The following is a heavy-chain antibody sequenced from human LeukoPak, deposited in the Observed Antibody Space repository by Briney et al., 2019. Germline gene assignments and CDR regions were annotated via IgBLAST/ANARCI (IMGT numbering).Heavy chain of an antibody. Sequence: PSETLSLTCTVSVGSISTYYWSWIRQPPGKGLEWIGYVYYSGSTNYNPSLKSRVTILVDTSKNQFSLKLSSLTAADTAVYYCARDAAAGGSWFDPWGQGTLVTVSS. CDR2: VYYSGST. V-gene: IGHV4-59*01. CDR3: ARDAAAGGSWFDP. CDR1: VGSISTYY. J-gene: IGHJ5*02. D-gene: IGHD6-13*01.